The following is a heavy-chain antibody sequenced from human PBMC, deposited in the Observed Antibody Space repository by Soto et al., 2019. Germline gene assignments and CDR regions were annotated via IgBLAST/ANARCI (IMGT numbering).Heavy chain of an antibody. V-gene: IGHV1-18*01. J-gene: IGHJ5*02. CDR2: ISPHSGST. CDR1: GYTFTSYG. Sequence: ASVKVSCKASGYTFTSYGISWVRQAPGQGLEWMGRISPHSGSTSYAQKFQGRVTMTRDTSTSTAYMELSSLRSEDTAVYYCARVTVDTAIWSFDPWGQGTLVTVSS. CDR3: ARVTVDTAIWSFDP. D-gene: IGHD5-18*01.